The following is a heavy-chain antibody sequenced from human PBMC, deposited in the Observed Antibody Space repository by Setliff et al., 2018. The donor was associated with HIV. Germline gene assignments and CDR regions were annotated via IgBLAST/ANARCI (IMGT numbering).Heavy chain of an antibody. V-gene: IGHV4-38-2*01. Sequence: SETLSLTCAVSGYSISSGYYWGWIRQPPGKGLEWIWSIYHSGSTYYNPSLKSRVTISVDTSKNQFSLKLSSVTAADTTVYYCARLSPQYSGYDSGAFGYWGQGTLVTVSS. D-gene: IGHD5-12*01. CDR3: ARLSPQYSGYDSGAFGY. CDR2: IYHSGST. CDR1: GYSISSGYY. J-gene: IGHJ4*02.